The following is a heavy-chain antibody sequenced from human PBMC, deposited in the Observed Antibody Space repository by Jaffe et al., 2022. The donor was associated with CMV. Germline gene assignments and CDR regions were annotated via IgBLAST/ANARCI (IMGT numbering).Heavy chain of an antibody. J-gene: IGHJ4*02. D-gene: IGHD3-10*01. V-gene: IGHV3-21*01. CDR3: ARVGLNRGGQLLWFGEFVY. CDR1: GFTFSSYS. Sequence: EVQLVESGGGLVKPGGSLRLSCAASGFTFSSYSMNWVRQAPGKGLEWVSSISSSSSYIYYADSVKGRFTISRDNAKNSLYLQMNSLRAEDTAVYYCARVGLNRGGQLLWFGEFVYWGQGTLVTVSS. CDR2: ISSSSSYI.